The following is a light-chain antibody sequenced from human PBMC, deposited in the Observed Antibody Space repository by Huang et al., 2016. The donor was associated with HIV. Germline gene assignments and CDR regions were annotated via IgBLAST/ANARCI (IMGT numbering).Light chain of an antibody. V-gene: IGKV3-15*01. J-gene: IGKJ3*01. Sequence: ETVMTQSPVTLSVSPGDSASLSCRSSQIVSSHLAWYQQKPGQAPRLLIYAASTRATVVPARFSGSGAGTEFTLTISTLQSEDSAVYYCQQYNDFRSTFGPGTRVEIK. CDR2: AAS. CDR1: QIVSSH. CDR3: QQYNDFRST.